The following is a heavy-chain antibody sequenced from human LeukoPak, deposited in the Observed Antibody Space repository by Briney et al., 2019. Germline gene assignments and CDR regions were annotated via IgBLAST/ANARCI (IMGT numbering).Heavy chain of an antibody. V-gene: IGHV4-39*07. CDR3: ARDKAVTTELTQYFHH. J-gene: IGHJ1*01. CDR2: IYYSGST. CDR1: GFTFSTYW. Sequence: GSLRLSCAASGFTFSTYWMTWVRQPPGKGPEWIGSIYYSGSTYYNPSLKSRVTISVDTSKNQFSLKLSSVTAADTAVYYCARDKAVTTELTQYFHHWGQGTLVTVSS. D-gene: IGHD4-11*01.